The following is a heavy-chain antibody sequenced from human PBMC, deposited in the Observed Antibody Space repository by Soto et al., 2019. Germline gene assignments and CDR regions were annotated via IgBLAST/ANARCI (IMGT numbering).Heavy chain of an antibody. J-gene: IGHJ6*02. D-gene: IGHD3-22*01. CDR3: ARANVTMIVGEYYYYYYGMDV. CDR2: IIPIFGTA. V-gene: IGHV1-69*13. Sequence: SVKVSCKASGGTFSSYAISWVRQAPGQGXEWMGGIIPIFGTANYAQKFQGRVTITADESTSTAYMELSSLRSEDTAVYYCARANVTMIVGEYYYYYYGMDVWGQGTTVTVSS. CDR1: GGTFSSYA.